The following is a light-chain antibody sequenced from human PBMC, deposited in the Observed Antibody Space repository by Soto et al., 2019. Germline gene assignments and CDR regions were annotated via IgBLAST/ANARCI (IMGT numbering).Light chain of an antibody. CDR3: HQYYDIPFT. Sequence: DIVMTQSPDSLAVSLGERATINCKSSQNILYSANNENYLAWFQQKPGQPPKLLIYWASTRESGVPDRFSGXXXGTDXTXXISXXQAEXVAVYFCHQYYDIPFTFGQGTKLEIK. CDR1: QNILYSANNENY. J-gene: IGKJ2*01. V-gene: IGKV4-1*01. CDR2: WAS.